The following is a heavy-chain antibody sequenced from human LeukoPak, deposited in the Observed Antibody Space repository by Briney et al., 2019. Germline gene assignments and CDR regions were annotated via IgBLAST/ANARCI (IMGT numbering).Heavy chain of an antibody. D-gene: IGHD3-22*01. CDR1: GYSFTTYW. J-gene: IGHJ4*02. Sequence: GESLKISCKGSGYSFTTYWIGWVRQMPGKGLEWLGIIYPSDSDTNYSSSFQGQVTISADKSTSTAYLQWSSLKASDTAMYYGVRGYFFDYWGQGTLVTVSS. V-gene: IGHV5-51*01. CDR2: IYPSDSDT. CDR3: VRGYFFDY.